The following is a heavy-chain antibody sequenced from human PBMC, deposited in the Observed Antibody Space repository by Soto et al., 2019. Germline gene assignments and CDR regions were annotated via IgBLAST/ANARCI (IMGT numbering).Heavy chain of an antibody. CDR3: TTVFDY. Sequence: EVQLVQSGGGSVQPGGSLRLSCAASGFTFTNYWMHWVRQVPGKGLVWVSRIDGVGTGTSYSDSVRGRFTISRDNAENMLYLQMNSRRAEDTAVYYCTTVFDYWGQGTLVTVSS. J-gene: IGHJ4*02. CDR1: GFTFTNYW. CDR2: IDGVGTGT. V-gene: IGHV3-74*01.